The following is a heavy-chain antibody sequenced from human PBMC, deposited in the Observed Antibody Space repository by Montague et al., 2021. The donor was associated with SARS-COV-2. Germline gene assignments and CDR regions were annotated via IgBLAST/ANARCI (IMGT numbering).Heavy chain of an antibody. J-gene: IGHJ4*02. D-gene: IGHD6-13*01. CDR1: GNSMNNYY. V-gene: IGHV4-59*01. CDR3: ARAPIYRSSWYAYFDY. Sequence: SETLSLTCTVSGNSMNNYYWSWIRQPPGKGLEWIGYINYSGSTRXXPSLQSRVTLSKDTSKNQFSLRLTSVTAADTAMYFCARAPIYRSSWYAYFDYWGQGTLVTVSS. CDR2: INYSGST.